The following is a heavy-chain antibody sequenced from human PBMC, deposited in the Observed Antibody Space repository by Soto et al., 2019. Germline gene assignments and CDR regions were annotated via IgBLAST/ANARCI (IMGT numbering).Heavy chain of an antibody. J-gene: IGHJ4*02. CDR3: ARGFDWLYRGVDY. Sequence: SETLSLTCAVYGGSFSGYYWSWIRQPPGKGLEWIGEINHSGSTNYNPSLKSRVTISVDTSKNQFSLKLSSVTAADTAVYYCARGFDWLYRGVDYWGQGTLVTVSS. CDR1: GGSFSGYY. V-gene: IGHV4-34*01. CDR2: INHSGST. D-gene: IGHD3-9*01.